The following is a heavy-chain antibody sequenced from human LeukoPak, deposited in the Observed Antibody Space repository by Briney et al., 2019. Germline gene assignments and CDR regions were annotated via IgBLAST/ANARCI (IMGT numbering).Heavy chain of an antibody. CDR2: IYYSGST. J-gene: IGHJ4*02. CDR3: ARDSANGIAAAGTGFDY. V-gene: IGHV4-59*01. CDR1: GGSISSYY. Sequence: SETLSLTCTVSGGSISSYYWSWIRQPPGKGLEWIGYIYYSGSTNYNSSLKSRVTMSVDTSKNQFSLKLSSVTAADTAVYYCARDSANGIAAAGTGFDYWGQGTLVTVSS. D-gene: IGHD6-13*01.